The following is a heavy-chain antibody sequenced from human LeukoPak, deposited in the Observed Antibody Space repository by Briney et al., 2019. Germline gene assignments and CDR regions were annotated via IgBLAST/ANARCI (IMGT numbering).Heavy chain of an antibody. CDR3: ARDDRLESIAAAVA. CDR1: GFTVSSNY. J-gene: IGHJ5*02. Sequence: GGSLRLSCAASGFTVSSNYMSWVRQAPGKGLEWVSVIYSGGSTYYADSVKGRFTISRDNSKNTLYLQMNSLRAEDTAVYYCARDDRLESIAAAVAWDQGTLVTVST. D-gene: IGHD6-13*01. CDR2: IYSGGST. V-gene: IGHV3-66*01.